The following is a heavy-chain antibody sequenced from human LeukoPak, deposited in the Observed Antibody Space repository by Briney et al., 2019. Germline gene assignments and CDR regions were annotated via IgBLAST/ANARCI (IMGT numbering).Heavy chain of an antibody. V-gene: IGHV3-30*18. CDR2: ISYDGSHK. CDR1: RFPFRRYD. Sequence: GGSLTLSCTASRFPFRRYDMHWVRQAPGKGLEWVAVISYDGSHKYFGDSVEGRFHISRDNSKNTLYLQIDSLRAEDTAIYYCAKAVTSDYHSLYHNDYMDVWGKGTTVTVSS. D-gene: IGHD3-10*01. J-gene: IGHJ6*03. CDR3: AKAVTSDYHSLYHNDYMDV.